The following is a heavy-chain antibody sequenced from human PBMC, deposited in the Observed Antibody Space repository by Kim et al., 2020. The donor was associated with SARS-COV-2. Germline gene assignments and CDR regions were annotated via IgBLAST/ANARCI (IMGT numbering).Heavy chain of an antibody. CDR1: GFTFSSYA. Sequence: GGSLRLSCAASGFTFSSYAMSWVRQAPGKGLEWVSAISGSGGSTYYADSVKGRFTISRDNSKNTLYLQMNSLRAEDTAVYYCAKDREGYLEATFGGVIVTGWDYWGQGTLVTVSS. V-gene: IGHV3-23*01. CDR2: ISGSGGST. J-gene: IGHJ4*02. D-gene: IGHD3-16*02. CDR3: AKDREGYLEATFGGVIVTGWDY.